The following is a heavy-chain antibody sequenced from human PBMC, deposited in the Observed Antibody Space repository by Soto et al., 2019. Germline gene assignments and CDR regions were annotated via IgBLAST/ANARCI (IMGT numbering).Heavy chain of an antibody. CDR3: ARDLGPYYYYGMDV. V-gene: IGHV1-69*08. J-gene: IGHJ6*02. CDR1: GGTFSSYT. Sequence: QVQLVQSGAAVKKPGSSVKVSCKASGGTFSSYTISWVRQAPGQGLEWMGRIIPILGIANYAQKFQGRVTITADKSTSTAYMELSSLRSEDTAVYYCARDLGPYYYYGMDVWGQGTTVTVSS. D-gene: IGHD3-16*01. CDR2: IIPILGIA.